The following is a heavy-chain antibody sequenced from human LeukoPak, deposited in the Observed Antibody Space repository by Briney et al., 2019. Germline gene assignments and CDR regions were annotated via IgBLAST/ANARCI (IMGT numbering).Heavy chain of an antibody. D-gene: IGHD6-13*01. Sequence: SETLSLTCTVSGGSVSSGSYYWSWIRQPPGKGLEWIGYIYYSGSTYYNPSLKSRVTISVDTSKNQFSLKLSSVTAADTAVYYCAKNAGYSSSWIDYWGQGTLVTVSS. J-gene: IGHJ4*02. CDR2: IYYSGST. CDR3: AKNAGYSSSWIDY. CDR1: GGSVSSGSYY. V-gene: IGHV4-61*01.